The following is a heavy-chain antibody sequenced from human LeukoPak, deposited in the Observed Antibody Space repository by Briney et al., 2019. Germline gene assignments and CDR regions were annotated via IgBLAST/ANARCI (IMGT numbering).Heavy chain of an antibody. J-gene: IGHJ4*02. Sequence: GGSLRLSCAASGFTFSSYGMHWVRQAPGKGLEWVAVISYDGSNKYYADSVKGRFTISRDNSKNTLYLQMNSLRAEDTAVYYCAKVYYYDSSGYYFDHWGQGTLVTVSS. V-gene: IGHV3-30*18. CDR3: AKVYYYDSSGYYFDH. D-gene: IGHD3-22*01. CDR1: GFTFSSYG. CDR2: ISYDGSNK.